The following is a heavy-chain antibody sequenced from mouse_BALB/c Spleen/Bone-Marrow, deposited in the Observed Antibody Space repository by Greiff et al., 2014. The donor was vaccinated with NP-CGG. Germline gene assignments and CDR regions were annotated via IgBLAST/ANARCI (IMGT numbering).Heavy chain of an antibody. CDR2: IDPANGNT. D-gene: IGHD2-4*01. CDR1: GFNIKDTY. J-gene: IGHJ1*01. V-gene: IGHV14-3*02. Sequence: EVQRVESGAELVKPGASVKLSCTASGFNIKDTYMHWVKQRPEQGLEWIGRIDPANGNTKYDPKFQGKATITADTSSNTAYLQLSSLTSEDTAVYYCATMITDWYFDVWGAGTTVTVSP. CDR3: ATMITDWYFDV.